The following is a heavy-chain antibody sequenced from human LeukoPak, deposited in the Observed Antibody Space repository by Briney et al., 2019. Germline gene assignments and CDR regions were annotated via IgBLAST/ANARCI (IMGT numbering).Heavy chain of an antibody. CDR1: GFTFSSYW. CDR3: ARYSGSYSDDAFDI. Sequence: PGGSLRLSCAASGFTFSSYWMSWVRQAPGKGLEWVANIRQDGSEKYYVDSVKGRFTISRDNAKNSLYLQMNSLRAEDTAMYYCARYSGSYSDDAFDIWGQGTMVTVSS. V-gene: IGHV3-7*01. CDR2: IRQDGSEK. D-gene: IGHD1-26*01. J-gene: IGHJ3*02.